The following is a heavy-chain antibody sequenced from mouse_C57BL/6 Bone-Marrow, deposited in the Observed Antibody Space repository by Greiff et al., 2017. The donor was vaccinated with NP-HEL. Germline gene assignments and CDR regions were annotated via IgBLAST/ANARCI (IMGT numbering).Heavy chain of an antibody. Sequence: QVQLQQSGSELRSPGSSVKLSCKDFDSEVFPIAYMSWVRQQPGHGFEWIGGILPSIGRTIYGEKFEDKATLDADTLSNTAYLELTSVSSEDSAIYYWARGELTGRGAWFAYWGQGTLVTVSA. CDR3: ARGELTGRGAWFAY. V-gene: IGHV15-2*01. D-gene: IGHD4-1*01. J-gene: IGHJ3*01. CDR2: ILPSIGRT. CDR1: DSEVFPIAY.